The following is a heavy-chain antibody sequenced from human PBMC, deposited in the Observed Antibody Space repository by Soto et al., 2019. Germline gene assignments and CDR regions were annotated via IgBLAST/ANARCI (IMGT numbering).Heavy chain of an antibody. CDR1: GGSIRSYY. D-gene: IGHD3-22*01. CDR2: IHFSGST. Sequence: SETLSLTCAVSGGSIRSYYWTWIRQPPGKGLEWIGDIHFSGSTNYNPSLKSRVTISVDTSENQFSLKLSSVTAADTAVYYCATYYDDSSGLISPWFDPWGQVNLVTVSS. CDR3: ATYYDDSSGLISPWFDP. V-gene: IGHV4-59*01. J-gene: IGHJ5*02.